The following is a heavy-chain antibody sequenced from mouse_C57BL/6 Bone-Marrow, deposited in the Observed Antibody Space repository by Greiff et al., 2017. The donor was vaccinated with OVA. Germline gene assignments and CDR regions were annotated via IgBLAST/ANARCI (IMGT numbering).Heavy chain of an antibody. CDR3: ASTYYGNSRFAY. V-gene: IGHV1-81*01. J-gene: IGHJ3*01. CDR2: IYPRSGNT. Sequence: QVQLQQSGAELARPGASVKLSCKASGYTFTSYGISWVKQRTGQGLEWIGEIYPRSGNTYYNEKFKGKATLTADKSSSTAYMELRSLTSEDSAVYFCASTYYGNSRFAYWGQGTLVTVSA. CDR1: GYTFTSYG. D-gene: IGHD2-10*01.